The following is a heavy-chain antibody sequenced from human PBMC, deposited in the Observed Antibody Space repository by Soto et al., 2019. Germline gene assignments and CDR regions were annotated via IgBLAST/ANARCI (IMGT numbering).Heavy chain of an antibody. CDR1: GFTFSSYG. J-gene: IGHJ4*02. V-gene: IGHV3-33*01. CDR3: ARAHVAGAFDY. CDR2: IWYDGSNK. Sequence: GGSLRLSCAASGFTFSSYGMHWVRQAPGKGLEWVAVIWYDGSNKYYADSVKGRFTISRDNSKNTLYLQMNSLGAEDTAVYYCARAHVAGAFDYWGQGTLVTVSS. D-gene: IGHD6-19*01.